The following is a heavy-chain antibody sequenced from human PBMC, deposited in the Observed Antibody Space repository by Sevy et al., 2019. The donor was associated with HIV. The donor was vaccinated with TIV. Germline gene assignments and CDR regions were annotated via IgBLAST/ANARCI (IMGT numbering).Heavy chain of an antibody. Sequence: GGSLRLSCEASGFTFSSYAMSWVRKAPGKGLGWVSAISGSGISTYYEDSVKGRFTIPRDNPKNTLYLQMNNLRAEDTAVFYCAKGIGYSGYETDYWGQGTLVTVSS. D-gene: IGHD5-12*01. CDR3: AKGIGYSGYETDY. V-gene: IGHV3-23*01. CDR2: ISGSGIST. J-gene: IGHJ4*02. CDR1: GFTFSSYA.